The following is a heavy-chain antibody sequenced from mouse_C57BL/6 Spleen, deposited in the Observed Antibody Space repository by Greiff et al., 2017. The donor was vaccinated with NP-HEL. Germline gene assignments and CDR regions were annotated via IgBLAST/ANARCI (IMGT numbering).Heavy chain of an antibody. CDR1: GFTFSDYG. D-gene: IGHD3-1*01. Sequence: EVQRVESGGGLVQPGGSLKLSCAASGFTFSDYGMAWVRQAPRKGPEWVAFISNLAYSIYYADTLTGRFTISRENAKNTLYLEMSSLRSEDTAMYYCARRGLSAPMDYWGQGTSVTVSS. J-gene: IGHJ4*01. V-gene: IGHV5-15*01. CDR2: ISNLAYSI. CDR3: ARRGLSAPMDY.